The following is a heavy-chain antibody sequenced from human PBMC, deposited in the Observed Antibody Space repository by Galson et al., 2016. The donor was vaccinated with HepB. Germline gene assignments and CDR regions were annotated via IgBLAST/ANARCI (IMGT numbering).Heavy chain of an antibody. V-gene: IGHV3-21*01. CDR1: GFTFSSYN. CDR3: ARDRDSSSWYVHED. J-gene: IGHJ4*02. D-gene: IGHD6-13*01. CDR2: ISSSGSYI. Sequence: SLRLSCAASGFTFSSYNMNWVRQAPGKGLEWVSSISSSGSYIYYADSVRGRFTISRDNSNNTLFLQMNSLRGEDTAVYYCARDRDSSSWYVHEDWGQGTLVTVSS.